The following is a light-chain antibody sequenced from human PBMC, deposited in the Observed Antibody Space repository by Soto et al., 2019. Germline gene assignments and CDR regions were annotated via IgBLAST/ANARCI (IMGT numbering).Light chain of an antibody. CDR3: QQYGSSPPVT. CDR2: GAS. V-gene: IGKV3-20*01. J-gene: IGKJ5*01. CDR1: QSVSSSY. Sequence: EIVLTQSPGTLSLSPGERATLSCRASQSVSSSYLAWYQQKPGQAPRLLIYGASGRATGIPDRFSGSGSGTDFTLTINRLEPEDFAVYYCQQYGSSPPVTFGKGTRLEIK.